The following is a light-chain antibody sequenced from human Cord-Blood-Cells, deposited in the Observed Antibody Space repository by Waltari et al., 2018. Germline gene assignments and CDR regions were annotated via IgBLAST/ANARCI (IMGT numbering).Light chain of an antibody. V-gene: IGKV3-20*01. CDR3: QQYGSSPT. CDR2: GAS. J-gene: IGKJ1*01. Sequence: EIVLPQSPGTLSLSPGERATLSCRASQSVSSSYLAWYQQKPGQAPRLLIYGASSRATGIPDRFSGSGSGTDFTLTISRLEPEDVAVYYCQQYGSSPTFGQGTKVEIK. CDR1: QSVSSSY.